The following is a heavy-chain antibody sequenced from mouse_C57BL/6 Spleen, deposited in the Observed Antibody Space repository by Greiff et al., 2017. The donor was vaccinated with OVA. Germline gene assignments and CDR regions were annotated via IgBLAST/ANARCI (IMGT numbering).Heavy chain of an antibody. V-gene: IGHV1-64*01. Sequence: QVQLQQPGAELVKPGASVKLSCKASGYTFTSYWMHWVKQRPGQGLEWIGMIHPNSGSTNYNEKFKSKATLTVAKSSSTAYMQLSSLTSEDSAVYSCARPPPEGSSGYWFAYWGQGTLVTVSA. CDR2: IHPNSGST. CDR3: ARPPPEGSSGYWFAY. CDR1: GYTFTSYW. D-gene: IGHD3-2*02. J-gene: IGHJ3*01.